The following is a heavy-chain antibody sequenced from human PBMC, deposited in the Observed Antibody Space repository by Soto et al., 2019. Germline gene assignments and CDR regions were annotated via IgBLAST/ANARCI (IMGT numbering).Heavy chain of an antibody. CDR1: GGSISSGGYY. J-gene: IGHJ5*02. D-gene: IGHD2-15*01. CDR2: IYYSGST. V-gene: IGHV4-31*03. Sequence: QVQLQESGPGLVKPSQTLSLTCTVSGGSISSGGYYWSWIRQHPGKGLEWIGYIYYSGSTYYNPSLKSRVTISVDTSKNQFSLKLSCVTAADTAVYYCARDGYCGGGSCYANWFDPWGQGTLVTVSS. CDR3: ARDGYCGGGSCYANWFDP.